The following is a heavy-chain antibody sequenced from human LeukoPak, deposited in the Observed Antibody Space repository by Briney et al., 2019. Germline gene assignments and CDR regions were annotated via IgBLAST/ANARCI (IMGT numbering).Heavy chain of an antibody. D-gene: IGHD1-26*01. CDR2: IIPILGIA. Sequence: GASVKVSCKASGGTFSSYAISWVRQAPGQGLEWMGRIIPILGIANYAQKFQGRVTITADKSTSTAYMELSSLRSEDTAVYYCAKDRWELREGPYDYWGQGTLVTVSS. J-gene: IGHJ4*02. V-gene: IGHV1-69*04. CDR1: GGTFSSYA. CDR3: AKDRWELREGPYDY.